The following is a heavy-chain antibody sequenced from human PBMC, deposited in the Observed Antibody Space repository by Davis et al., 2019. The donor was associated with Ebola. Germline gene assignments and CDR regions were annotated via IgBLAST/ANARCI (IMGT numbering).Heavy chain of an antibody. D-gene: IGHD1-26*01. Sequence: SGPTLVKPTQTLTLTCTFSGFSLSTSGMRVSWIRQPPGKALEWPARIDWDDDKFYSTSLKTRLTISKDTSKNQVVLTMTNMDPVDTTTYYCTRMSVGIGNWFDPWGQGTLVTVSS. CDR1: GFSLSTSGMR. CDR3: TRMSVGIGNWFDP. CDR2: IDWDDDK. V-gene: IGHV2-70*04. J-gene: IGHJ5*02.